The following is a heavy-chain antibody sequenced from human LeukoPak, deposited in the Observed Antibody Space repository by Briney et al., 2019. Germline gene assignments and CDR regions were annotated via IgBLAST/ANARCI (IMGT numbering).Heavy chain of an antibody. D-gene: IGHD5-18*01. Sequence: GGSLRLSCAASGVKFDDYAMHWVRQAPGKGLEWVSTITYNSADIGYVDSVKGRFTISRDNAKNSLYLLMNDLRVEDAALYYCARRGYRKGYDDAFDIWGQGTMVTVSS. CDR1: GVKFDDYA. V-gene: IGHV3-9*01. CDR2: ITYNSADI. J-gene: IGHJ3*02. CDR3: ARRGYRKGYDDAFDI.